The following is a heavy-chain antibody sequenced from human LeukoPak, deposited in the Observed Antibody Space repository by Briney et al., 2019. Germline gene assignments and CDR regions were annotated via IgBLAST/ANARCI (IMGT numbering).Heavy chain of an antibody. J-gene: IGHJ4*02. CDR1: GFTFSSYA. CDR3: AKGKRYPDY. V-gene: IGHV3-7*03. D-gene: IGHD1-1*01. CDR2: LNLDGSDK. Sequence: GGSLRLSCAASGFTFSSYAMSWVRQAPGKGLGWVASLNLDGSDKYYVDSVKGRFTISRDNAKNSLYLQMDSLRVEDTAVYYCAKGKRYPDYWGQGTLVTVSS.